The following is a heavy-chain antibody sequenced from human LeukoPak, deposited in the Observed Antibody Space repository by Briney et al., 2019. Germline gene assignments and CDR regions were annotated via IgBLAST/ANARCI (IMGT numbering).Heavy chain of an antibody. V-gene: IGHV3-23*01. CDR2: ISGSGGST. CDR3: ARIGPPYYFDY. Sequence: PGGSLRLSCAASGFTFSTYAMSWVRQAPGKGLEWVSAISGSGGSTYYADSVKGRFTISRDNAKNSLYLQMNSLRAEDTAVYYCARIGPPYYFDYWGQGTLVTVSS. CDR1: GFTFSTYA. J-gene: IGHJ4*02.